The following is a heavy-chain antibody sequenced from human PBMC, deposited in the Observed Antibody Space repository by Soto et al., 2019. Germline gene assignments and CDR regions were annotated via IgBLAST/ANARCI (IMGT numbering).Heavy chain of an antibody. J-gene: IGHJ4*02. V-gene: IGHV3-30*18. CDR1: GFTFSSYG. Sequence: GGSLRLSCAASGFTFSSYGMHWVRQAPGKGLEWVAVISYDGSNKYYADSVKGRFTISRDNSKNTLYLQMNSLRAEDTAVYYCAKDLGDDSSSSGVDYWGQGTLVTVSS. CDR2: ISYDGSNK. D-gene: IGHD6-6*01. CDR3: AKDLGDDSSSSGVDY.